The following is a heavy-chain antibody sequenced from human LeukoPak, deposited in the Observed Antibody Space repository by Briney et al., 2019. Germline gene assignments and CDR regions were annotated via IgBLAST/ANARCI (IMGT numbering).Heavy chain of an antibody. CDR2: ISGSGGST. Sequence: GGSLRLSCAASGFTFSPYWMTWVRQAPGKGPEWVSAISGSGGSTYYADSVKGRFTISRDNSKNTLYLQMNSLRAEDTAVYYCAKLPREYCSSTSCPNWFDPWGQGTLVTVSS. J-gene: IGHJ5*02. CDR3: AKLPREYCSSTSCPNWFDP. D-gene: IGHD2-2*01. V-gene: IGHV3-23*01. CDR1: GFTFSPYW.